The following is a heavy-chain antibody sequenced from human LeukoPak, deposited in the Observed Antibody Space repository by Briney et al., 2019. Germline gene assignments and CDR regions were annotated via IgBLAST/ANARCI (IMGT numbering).Heavy chain of an antibody. CDR3: ARHVGYTSAWLDS. CDR2: IYKSGSA. Sequence: SETLSLTCAVYGGSFSGYYWSWIRQPPGKGLEWIATIYKSGSAYYNPSLKSRVTVSVDTSKNQFSLKLTSVTAADTALYYCARHVGYTSAWLDSWGQGTLVTVSS. D-gene: IGHD6-19*01. V-gene: IGHV4-34*01. CDR1: GGSFSGYY. J-gene: IGHJ4*02.